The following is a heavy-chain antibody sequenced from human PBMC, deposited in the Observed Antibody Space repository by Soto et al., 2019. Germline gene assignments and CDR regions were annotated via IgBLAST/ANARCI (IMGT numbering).Heavy chain of an antibody. V-gene: IGHV3-30*03. D-gene: IGHD3-9*01. CDR1: GFTFSSYS. Sequence: PGGSLRLSCAASGFTFSSYSMHWVRQAPGKGLEWVAYITCDGSNKYYADSVKGRFTTSRDNSKNTLYLQMNSLRAEDTAVYYCARDCHPYFDPPKYGMDVWGQGTTVTVSS. CDR3: ARDCHPYFDPPKYGMDV. CDR2: ITCDGSNK. J-gene: IGHJ6*02.